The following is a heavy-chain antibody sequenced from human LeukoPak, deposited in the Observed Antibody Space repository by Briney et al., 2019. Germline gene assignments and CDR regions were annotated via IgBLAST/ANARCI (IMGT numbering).Heavy chain of an antibody. D-gene: IGHD1-14*01. CDR1: GGSISSSSHY. J-gene: IGHJ4*02. V-gene: IGHV4-39*01. CDR3: ARRYGFPRGKFFDY. CDR2: IYYSGTT. Sequence: SETLSLTCTVSGGSISSSSHYWGWIRQPPGKGLERIGSIYYSGTTFYNPSLKSRVTISVDTSMNQFSLNLSSVAAADTAVYYCARRYGFPRGKFFDYWGQGTLVTVSS.